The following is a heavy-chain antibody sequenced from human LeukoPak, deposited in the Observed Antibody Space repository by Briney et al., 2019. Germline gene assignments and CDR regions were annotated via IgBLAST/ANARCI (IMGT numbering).Heavy chain of an antibody. CDR2: INPSGDST. Sequence: AAVKVSCTASGYTFTSYDMHWVRQAPGQGLEWMGIINPSGDSTSYAQKFQGRVTMTRDTSTSTVYMELRSLRSEDTAVYYCASVLYCGADCYSGRYFFDYWGQGTLVSVST. J-gene: IGHJ4*02. CDR1: GYTFTSYD. CDR3: ASVLYCGADCYSGRYFFDY. V-gene: IGHV1-46*01. D-gene: IGHD2-21*02.